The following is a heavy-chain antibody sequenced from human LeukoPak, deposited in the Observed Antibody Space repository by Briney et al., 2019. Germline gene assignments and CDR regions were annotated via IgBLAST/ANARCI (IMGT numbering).Heavy chain of an antibody. CDR1: GYTFTSYW. D-gene: IGHD2-2*01. V-gene: IGHV5-51*01. Sequence: GESLKISCKGSGYTFTSYWIGWVRQMPGKGLESMAIIHPDDSDTRYSPSFQGQVTISADKSISTAYLQWSSLKASDTAMYYCARGYCSTTSCYYFDLWGQGTLVTLSS. CDR2: IHPDDSDT. J-gene: IGHJ4*02. CDR3: ARGYCSTTSCYYFDL.